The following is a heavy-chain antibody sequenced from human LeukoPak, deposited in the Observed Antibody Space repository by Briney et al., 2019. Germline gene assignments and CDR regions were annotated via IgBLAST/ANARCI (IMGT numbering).Heavy chain of an antibody. CDR1: GFTFSNYG. CDR3: ASESSATAY. J-gene: IGHJ4*02. Sequence: GGSLRLSCAASGFTFSNYGMHWVRQAPGKGLEWVAVIWYDGSNKYYADSVKGRFTISRDNSKNTLYLQMNSLRAEDTAVYYCASESSATAYWGQGTLVTVSS. CDR2: IWYDGSNK. V-gene: IGHV3-33*01.